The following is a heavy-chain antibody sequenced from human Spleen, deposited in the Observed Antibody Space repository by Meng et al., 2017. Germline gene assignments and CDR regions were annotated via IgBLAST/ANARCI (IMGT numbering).Heavy chain of an antibody. CDR2: IYYSGST. D-gene: IGHD3-9*01. J-gene: IGHJ5*02. CDR3: ARSAYAINNWFDP. V-gene: IGHV4-31*01. Sequence: QVPLQRSGPGLVKPSQTLSLTCTVSGGSISSGGYYWSWIRQHPGKGLEWIGYIYYSGSTYYNLSLKSLVTISVDTSKNQFSLKLSSVTAADTAVYYCARSAYAINNWFDPWGQGTLVTVSS. CDR1: GGSISSGGYY.